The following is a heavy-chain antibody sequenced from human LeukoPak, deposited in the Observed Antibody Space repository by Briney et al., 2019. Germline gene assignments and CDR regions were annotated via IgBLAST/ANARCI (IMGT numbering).Heavy chain of an antibody. Sequence: GGSLRLSCAASGFTFSRYWMSWVRQAPGKGLEWVSGISGSGGSTYYADSAKGRFTISRDNSKNTLFLQMNSLRAEDTAVYYCARRSYFFGSGTWGVDYWGQGTLVTVSS. CDR3: ARRSYFFGSGTWGVDY. CDR1: GFTFSRYW. J-gene: IGHJ4*02. CDR2: ISGSGGST. D-gene: IGHD3-10*01. V-gene: IGHV3-23*01.